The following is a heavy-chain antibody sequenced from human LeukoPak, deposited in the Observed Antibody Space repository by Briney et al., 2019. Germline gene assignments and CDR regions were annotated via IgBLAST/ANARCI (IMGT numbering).Heavy chain of an antibody. Sequence: SETLSLTCAVYGGSFSGYYWSWIRQPPGKGLEWIGYIYYSGSTNYNPSLKSRVTISVDTSKNQFSLKLSSVTAADTAVYYCARVNPGEVYLDYWGQGTLVTVSS. D-gene: IGHD2-21*01. J-gene: IGHJ4*02. V-gene: IGHV4-59*01. CDR3: ARVNPGEVYLDY. CDR2: IYYSGST. CDR1: GGSFSGYY.